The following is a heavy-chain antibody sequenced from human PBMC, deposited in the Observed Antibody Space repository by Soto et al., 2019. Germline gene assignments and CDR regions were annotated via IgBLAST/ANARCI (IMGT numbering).Heavy chain of an antibody. CDR3: ATDLKLCIITTCYAAGGTRFDS. CDR2: ISTGGGAT. J-gene: IGHJ5*01. V-gene: IGHV3-23*01. D-gene: IGHD2-2*01. Sequence: HPGGSLRLSCAASGFTFSSYAMSWVRQAPGKGLEWVSAISTGGGATYYADSVKGRFTISRDNSKNTLYLEMNSLRAEDTALYFCATDLKLCIITTCYAAGGTRFDSWGRGTLVTVSS. CDR1: GFTFSSYA.